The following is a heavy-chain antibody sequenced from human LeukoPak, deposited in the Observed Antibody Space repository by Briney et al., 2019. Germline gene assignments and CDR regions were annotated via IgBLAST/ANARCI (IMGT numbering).Heavy chain of an antibody. V-gene: IGHV4-4*07. CDR3: ARMPPVRGLRNLYLYYYMDV. CDR2: IHTSGTT. Sequence: SETLSLTCTVSGASIDSDYWSWVRQPAGQSPEWIGRIHTSGTTNYNPSFKSRVIMSLDKPNNQFSLNMSSVTAADTGVYYCARMPPVRGLRNLYLYYYMDVWGRGTTVTVSS. CDR1: GASIDSDY. D-gene: IGHD3-10*01. J-gene: IGHJ6*03.